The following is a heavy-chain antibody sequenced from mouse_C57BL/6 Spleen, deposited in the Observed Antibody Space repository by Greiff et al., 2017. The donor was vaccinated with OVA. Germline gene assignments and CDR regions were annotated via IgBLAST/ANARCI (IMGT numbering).Heavy chain of an antibody. V-gene: IGHV1-81*01. Sequence: VHLVESGAELARPGASVKLSCKASGYTFTSYGISWVKQRTGQGLEWIGEIYPRSGNTYYNEKFKGKATLTADKSSSTAYMELRSLTSEDSAVYFCARSGGQLIQGNYFDYWGQGTTLTVSS. CDR2: IYPRSGNT. CDR3: ARSGGQLIQGNYFDY. D-gene: IGHD3-2*02. CDR1: GYTFTSYG. J-gene: IGHJ2*01.